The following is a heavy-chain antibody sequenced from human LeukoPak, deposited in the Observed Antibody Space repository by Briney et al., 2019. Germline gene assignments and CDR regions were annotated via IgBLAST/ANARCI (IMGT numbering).Heavy chain of an antibody. D-gene: IGHD3-22*01. V-gene: IGHV3-74*01. CDR3: ARAPSEIGGYYPEYFRH. J-gene: IGHJ1*01. CDR1: GFTFSSYW. Sequence: GGSLRLSCAASGFTFSSYWMHWVRQAPGKGLVWVSRIKSDGSTNYADSVKGRFTISRHNAKNTVSLQMNSLRAEDTGVYYCARAPSEIGGYYPEYFRHWGQGTLVTVSS. CDR2: IKSDGST.